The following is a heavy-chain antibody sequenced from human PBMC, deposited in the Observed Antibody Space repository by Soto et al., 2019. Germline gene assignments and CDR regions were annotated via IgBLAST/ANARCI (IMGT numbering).Heavy chain of an antibody. Sequence: QVQLVQSGAEVKKPGASVKVSCKASGYTFTSYGISWVRQAPGQGLEWMGWISAYNGNTNYAQKLQGRVTMTTDTPTRTAYMELRSLRSDDTAVYYCARVYVVVVAATIYYYYGMDVWGQGTTVTVSS. CDR3: ARVYVVVVAATIYYYYGMDV. V-gene: IGHV1-18*01. CDR2: ISAYNGNT. CDR1: GYTFTSYG. J-gene: IGHJ6*02. D-gene: IGHD2-15*01.